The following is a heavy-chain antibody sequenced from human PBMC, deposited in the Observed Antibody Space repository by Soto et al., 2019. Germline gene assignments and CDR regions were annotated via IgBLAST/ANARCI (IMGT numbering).Heavy chain of an antibody. CDR2: ISAYNGNT. Sequence: QVQLVQSGAEVKKPGASVKVSCKASGYTFTSYGISWVRQAPGQGLEGTGWISAYNGNTHYAQKLQGRVTMTTETPTRTAYMELRSLNSDDTVVHHFARGPLWVGGKAFGYWGQGTMVTVAA. CDR1: GYTFTSYG. V-gene: IGHV1-18*04. D-gene: IGHD3-10*01. J-gene: IGHJ4*02. CDR3: ARGPLWVGGKAFGY.